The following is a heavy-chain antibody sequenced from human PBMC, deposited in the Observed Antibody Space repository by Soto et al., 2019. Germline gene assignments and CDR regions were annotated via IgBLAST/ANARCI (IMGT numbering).Heavy chain of an antibody. D-gene: IGHD1-1*01. V-gene: IGHV3-23*01. Sequence: SLRLSCAGSGFIFGHYAITWVRQAPGKGLEWISAISGRGDSTYYADAVKGRFTISRDNSKNTLYLQMNSLRFDDTAVYYCAKALDGIDDYFYAMGVWGQGTTVTVSS. CDR3: AKALDGIDDYFYAMGV. CDR2: ISGRGDST. CDR1: GFIFGHYA. J-gene: IGHJ6*02.